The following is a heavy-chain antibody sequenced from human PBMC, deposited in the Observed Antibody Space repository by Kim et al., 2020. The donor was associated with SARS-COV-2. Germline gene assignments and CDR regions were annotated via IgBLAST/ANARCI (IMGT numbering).Heavy chain of an antibody. CDR3: ARGRYDSSGYRPDWDFDL. J-gene: IGHJ2*01. D-gene: IGHD3-22*01. Sequence: SVKVSCKASGGTFSNYALSWVRQAPGHGLEWMGGIIPIFGTANYAQKFQGRVTITADESTSTAYMELSSLRSEDTAVYYCARGRYDSSGYRPDWDFDLWGRGTLVTVSS. CDR1: GGTFSNYA. CDR2: IIPIFGTA. V-gene: IGHV1-69*13.